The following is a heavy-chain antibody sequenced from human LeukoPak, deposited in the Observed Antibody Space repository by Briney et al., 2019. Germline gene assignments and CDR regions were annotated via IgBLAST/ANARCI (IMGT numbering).Heavy chain of an antibody. V-gene: IGHV3-7*01. Sequence: GGSLRLSCAASGFTFSDYYMSWIRQAPGKGLEWVANIKRDRSEKYYVDSVKGRFTISRDNAKNSLYLQMDSLRAEDTAVYYCARSRSAGYWGQGTLVTVSS. CDR1: GFTFSDYY. J-gene: IGHJ4*02. CDR3: ARSRSAGY. CDR2: IKRDRSEK.